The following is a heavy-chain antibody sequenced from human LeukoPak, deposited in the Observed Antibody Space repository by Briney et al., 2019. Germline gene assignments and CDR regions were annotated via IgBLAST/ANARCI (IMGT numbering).Heavy chain of an antibody. J-gene: IGHJ4*02. CDR2: INQDGSDK. D-gene: IGHD6-13*01. Sequence: GGSLRLSCAASEFTFSSYWMTWVRQAPGKGLEWVANINQDGSDKYYVDSVKGRFTISRDNAKNSLYLQMNSLRAEDTAVYYCSRARKSSNWEYWGQGTPVTVSS. CDR1: EFTFSSYW. V-gene: IGHV3-7*03. CDR3: SRARKSSNWEY.